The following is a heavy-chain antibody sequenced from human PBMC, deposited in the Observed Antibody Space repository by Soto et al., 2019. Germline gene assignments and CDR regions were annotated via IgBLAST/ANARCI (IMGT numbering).Heavy chain of an antibody. CDR2: IICSGGTT. J-gene: IGHJ5*02. Sequence: GGSLRLSCAASGFTFSSYGMSWVRQAPGKGLEWVSAIICSGGTTYYAPSVNGRFTISIDNSKNPLYLQMNTLSAEDTAVYYCARGTGTTSVWFDPWGQGTLVTVSS. CDR1: GFTFSSYG. D-gene: IGHD1-7*01. CDR3: ARGTGTTSVWFDP. V-gene: IGHV3-23*01.